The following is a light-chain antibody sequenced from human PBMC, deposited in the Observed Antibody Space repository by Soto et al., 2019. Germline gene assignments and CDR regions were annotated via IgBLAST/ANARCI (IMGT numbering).Light chain of an antibody. CDR3: QQYGSSLLT. V-gene: IGKV3-20*01. J-gene: IGKJ3*01. CDR1: QSVSSSY. CDR2: GAS. Sequence: EIGLTQSPGTLSLSPGERATLSCRASQSVSSSYLAWYQQKPGQAPRLLIYGASSRATGIPDRFSGSGSGTDFTLTISRLEPEDFAVYYCQQYGSSLLTFGPGTKVDIK.